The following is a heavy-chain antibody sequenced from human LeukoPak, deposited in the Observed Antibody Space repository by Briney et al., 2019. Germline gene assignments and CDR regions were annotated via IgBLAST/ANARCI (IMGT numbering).Heavy chain of an antibody. CDR1: GGTFSSYA. D-gene: IGHD2-2*02. Sequence: ASVKVSCKASGGTFSSYAISWVRQAPGQGLEWMGGIIPIFGTANYAQKFQGRVTITTDESTSTAYMELRSLRSDDTAVYYCARDSPYYCSSTSCYTGDAFDIWGQGTMVTVSS. J-gene: IGHJ3*02. V-gene: IGHV1-69*05. CDR2: IIPIFGTA. CDR3: ARDSPYYCSSTSCYTGDAFDI.